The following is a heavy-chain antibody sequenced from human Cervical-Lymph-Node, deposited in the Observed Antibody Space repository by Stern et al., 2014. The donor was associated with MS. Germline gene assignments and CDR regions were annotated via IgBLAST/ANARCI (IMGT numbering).Heavy chain of an antibody. D-gene: IGHD4-17*01. Sequence: VQLVQSGAEVKKPGASVKVSCKASGYTFTSYYMHWVRQAPGQGLEWMGIINPSGGSTSYAQKFQGRGTMTRDTSTSTVYMELSSLRSEDTAVYYCAREDMTTVTIEWGQGTLVTVSS. CDR3: AREDMTTVTIE. CDR2: INPSGGST. CDR1: GYTFTSYY. V-gene: IGHV1-46*01. J-gene: IGHJ4*02.